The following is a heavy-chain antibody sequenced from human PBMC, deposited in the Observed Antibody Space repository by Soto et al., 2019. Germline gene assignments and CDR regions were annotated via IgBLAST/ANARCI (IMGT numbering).Heavy chain of an antibody. CDR2: INAGNGNT. Sequence: ASVKVSCEASGDTFTSYAMHWVRQAPGQRLEWMGWINAGNGNTKYSQKFQGRVTITRDTSASTAYMELSSLRSGDTAVYYCARIIQGSGKNHWFDTWGQGPLVTVSS. CDR3: ARIIQGSGKNHWFDT. V-gene: IGHV1-3*01. J-gene: IGHJ5*02. D-gene: IGHD2-15*01. CDR1: GDTFTSYA.